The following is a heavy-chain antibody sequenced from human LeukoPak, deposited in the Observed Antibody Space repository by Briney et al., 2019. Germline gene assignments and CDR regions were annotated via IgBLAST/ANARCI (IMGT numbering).Heavy chain of an antibody. CDR3: ARDKTGATTQEGAFDI. CDR2: ISYDGSNK. CDR1: GFTFSSYT. J-gene: IGHJ3*02. D-gene: IGHD1-26*01. V-gene: IGHV3-30-3*01. Sequence: PGRSLRLSCAASGFTFSSYTMHWVRQAPGKGLEWVAVISYDGSNKYYADSVKGRFTISRDNAKNSLYLQMNSLRAEDTAVYYCARDKTGATTQEGAFDIWGQGTMVTVSS.